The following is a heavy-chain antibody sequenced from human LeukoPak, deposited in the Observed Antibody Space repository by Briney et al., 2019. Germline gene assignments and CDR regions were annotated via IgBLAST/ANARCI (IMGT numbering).Heavy chain of an antibody. CDR1: GGSVNTGGYS. J-gene: IGHJ4*02. D-gene: IGHD3-10*01. Sequence: SQTLSLTCTVSGGSVNTGGYSWTWIRQYPGKGLEYIGHIYYTGSTYYNPSLRSRLDISLDTSENRSSLRLSSVAAADTAVYYCSVFTNTVRALIHWGQGALVTVSS. CDR3: SVFTNTVRALIH. V-gene: IGHV4-31*03. CDR2: IYYTGST.